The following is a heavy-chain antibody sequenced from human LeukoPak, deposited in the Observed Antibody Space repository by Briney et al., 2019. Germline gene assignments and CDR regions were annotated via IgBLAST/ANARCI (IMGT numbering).Heavy chain of an antibody. CDR2: ISYDGSNK. D-gene: IGHD5-18*01. V-gene: IGHV3-30-3*01. CDR3: ARDAVDTAMVGLLFRWHYFDY. CDR1: GFTFSSYA. J-gene: IGHJ4*02. Sequence: QSGGSLRLSCAASGFTFSSYAMHWVRQAPGKGLEWVAVISYDGSNKYYADSVKGRFTISRDNSKNTLYLQINSLRAEDTAVYYCARDAVDTAMVGLLFRWHYFDYWGQGTLVTVSS.